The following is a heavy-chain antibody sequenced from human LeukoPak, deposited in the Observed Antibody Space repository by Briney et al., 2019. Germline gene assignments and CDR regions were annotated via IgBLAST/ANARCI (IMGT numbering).Heavy chain of an antibody. Sequence: ASVKVSCKASGGTFSSYAISWVRQAPGQGLEWMGGIIPMFGTAIYAQKFQGRVTITTDESTRTAYMDLSSLRSEDTAVYYCAIQEMATTSFDYWGQGTLVTVSS. J-gene: IGHJ4*02. D-gene: IGHD5-24*01. CDR1: GGTFSSYA. V-gene: IGHV1-69*05. CDR2: IIPMFGTA. CDR3: AIQEMATTSFDY.